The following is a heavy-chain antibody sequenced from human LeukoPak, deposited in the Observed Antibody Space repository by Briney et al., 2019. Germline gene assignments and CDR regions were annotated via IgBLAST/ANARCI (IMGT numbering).Heavy chain of an antibody. CDR1: GFTFTSYT. CDR3: AREVGTWYYFDR. V-gene: IGHV3-69-1*01. Sequence: GGSLRLSCAASGFTFTSYTMNWVRQAPRKGLEWVSSITSSGSISYSDSVKGRFTVSRDNAKNSLYLQMNSLRAEDTAVYYCAREVGTWYYFDRWGQGTPVTVSS. CDR2: ITSSGSI. D-gene: IGHD5-12*01. J-gene: IGHJ4*02.